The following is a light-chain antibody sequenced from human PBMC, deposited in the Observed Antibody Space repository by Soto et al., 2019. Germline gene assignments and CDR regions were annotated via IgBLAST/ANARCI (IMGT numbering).Light chain of an antibody. J-gene: IGLJ3*02. CDR2: GNS. CDR1: SSNIGAGYD. Sequence: QSVLTQPPSVSGAPGQRVTISCTGSSSNIGAGYDVHWYQQLPGTAPKLLIYGNSNRPSGVPDRFSGAKSGTSASLAITGLQAEDEAEYYGQSFDSSLSSGVFGGGTELTVL. V-gene: IGLV1-40*01. CDR3: QSFDSSLSSGV.